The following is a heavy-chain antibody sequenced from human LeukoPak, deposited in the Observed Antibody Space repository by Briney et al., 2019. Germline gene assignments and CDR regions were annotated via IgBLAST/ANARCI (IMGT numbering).Heavy chain of an antibody. CDR3: ARRGRSSSWYARGAFDI. V-gene: IGHV4-34*01. Sequence: SETLSLTCAVYGGSFSGYYWSWIRQPPGKGLEWMGEINHSGSTNYNPSLKSRVTISVDTSKNQFSLKLSSVTAADTAVYYCARRGRSSSWYARGAFDIWGQGTMVTVSS. J-gene: IGHJ3*02. D-gene: IGHD6-13*01. CDR2: INHSGST. CDR1: GGSFSGYY.